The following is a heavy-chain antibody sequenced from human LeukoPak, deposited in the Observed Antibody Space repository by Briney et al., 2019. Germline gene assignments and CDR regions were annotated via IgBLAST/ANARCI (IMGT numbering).Heavy chain of an antibody. D-gene: IGHD3-22*01. CDR1: GFTFTSSA. J-gene: IGHJ3*02. V-gene: IGHV1-58*02. CDR3: AADLYYYDSSGQAAFDI. CDR2: IVVGSGNT. Sequence: GTSVKVSCKASGFTFTSSAMQWVRQARGQRLEWISWIVVGSGNTNYAQKFLERVTITRDMSTSTAYMELSSLRSEDTAVYYCAADLYYYDSSGQAAFDIWGQGTMVTVSS.